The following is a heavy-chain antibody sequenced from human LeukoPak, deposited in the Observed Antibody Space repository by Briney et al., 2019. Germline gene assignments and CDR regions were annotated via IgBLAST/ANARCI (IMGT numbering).Heavy chain of an antibody. CDR1: GFTFSSYW. CDR3: ARDSVAAAGIWYFQH. CDR2: ISSSSSHK. Sequence: GGSLRLSCAASGFTFSSYWMHWVRQAPGKGLEWVSSISSSSSHKYYADSVKGRFTISRDNAKNSLYLQMNSLRAEDTAVYYCARDSVAAAGIWYFQHWGQGTLVTVSS. J-gene: IGHJ1*01. V-gene: IGHV3-21*01. D-gene: IGHD6-13*01.